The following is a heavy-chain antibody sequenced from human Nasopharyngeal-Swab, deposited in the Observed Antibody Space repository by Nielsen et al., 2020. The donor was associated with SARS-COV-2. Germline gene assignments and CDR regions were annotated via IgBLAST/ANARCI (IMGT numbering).Heavy chain of an antibody. V-gene: IGHV3-21*01. CDR1: GFTFSTYS. CDR2: ISSSSTYI. CDR3: ARQNFQTGGASYGMDV. Sequence: GESLKISCAASGFTFSTYSMNWVRQAPGKGLEWVSSISSSSTYIYYADSVKGRFTISRDNAKNSLYLQMNSLRAEDTAVYYCARQNFQTGGASYGMDVWGHGTTVTVS. D-gene: IGHD3-16*01. J-gene: IGHJ6*02.